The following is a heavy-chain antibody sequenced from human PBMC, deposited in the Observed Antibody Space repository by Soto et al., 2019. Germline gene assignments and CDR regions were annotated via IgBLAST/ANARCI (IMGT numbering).Heavy chain of an antibody. CDR1: GFSLSNARMG. CDR2: IFSNDEK. V-gene: IGHV2-26*01. CDR3: ARTTKNYYDYNWFDP. D-gene: IGHD3-22*01. J-gene: IGHJ5*02. Sequence: SGPTLVNPTETLTLTCTVSGFSLSNARMGVSWIRQPPGKALEWLAHIFSNDEKSYSTSLKSRLTISKDTSKSQVVLTMTNMDPVDTATYYCARTTKNYYDYNWFDPWGQGTLVTVSS.